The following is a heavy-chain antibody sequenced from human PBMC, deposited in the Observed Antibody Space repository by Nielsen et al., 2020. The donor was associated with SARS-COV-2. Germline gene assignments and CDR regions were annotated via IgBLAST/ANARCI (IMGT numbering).Heavy chain of an antibody. J-gene: IGHJ4*02. Sequence: WIRQPPGKGLEWIGYIYYSGSTNYNPSLKSRVTISVDKSKNQFSLKLSSVTAADTAVYYCATSGRGQWLVLFDYWGQGTLVTVSS. D-gene: IGHD6-19*01. V-gene: IGHV4-61*05. CDR3: ATSGRGQWLVLFDY. CDR2: IYYSGST.